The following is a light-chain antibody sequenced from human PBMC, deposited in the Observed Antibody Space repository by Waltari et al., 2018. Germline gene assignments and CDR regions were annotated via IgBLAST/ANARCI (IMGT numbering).Light chain of an antibody. J-gene: IGLJ1*01. CDR2: GNS. Sequence: QSVLTPPPSVSGAPGQRVTISCTGTSSPLGARSAAPRSQQLPGTAPQLLIYGNSNRPSGVPDRFSGSKSGTSASLAITGLQAEDEADYYCQSYDSSLSALYVFGTGTKVTVL. CDR3: QSYDSSLSALYV. V-gene: IGLV1-40*01. CDR1: SSPLGARSA.